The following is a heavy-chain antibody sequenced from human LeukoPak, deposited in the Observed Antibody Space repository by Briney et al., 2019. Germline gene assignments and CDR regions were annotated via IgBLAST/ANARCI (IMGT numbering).Heavy chain of an antibody. J-gene: IGHJ4*02. CDR3: ASYSSSWLFLSPDKIDY. Sequence: GGSLRLSCAASGFTFSSYWMSWVRQAPGKGLEWVANIKQDGSEKYYVDSVKGRFTISRDNAKNSLYLQMNSLRAEDTAVYYCASYSSSWLFLSPDKIDYWGQGALVTVSS. CDR2: IKQDGSEK. V-gene: IGHV3-7*01. CDR1: GFTFSSYW. D-gene: IGHD6-13*01.